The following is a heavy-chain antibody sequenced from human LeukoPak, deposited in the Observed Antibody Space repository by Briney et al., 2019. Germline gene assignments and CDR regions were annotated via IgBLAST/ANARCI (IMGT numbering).Heavy chain of an antibody. CDR3: AKVAVVVVVPAAIRWFDP. D-gene: IGHD2-2*02. Sequence: PGGSLRLPCAASGFTFSSYAMSWVRQAPGKGLEWVSAISGSGGSTYYADSVKGRFTISRDNSKNTLYLQMNSLRVEDTAVYYCAKVAVVVVVPAAIRWFDPWGQGTLVTVSS. CDR1: GFTFSSYA. J-gene: IGHJ5*02. CDR2: ISGSGGST. V-gene: IGHV3-23*01.